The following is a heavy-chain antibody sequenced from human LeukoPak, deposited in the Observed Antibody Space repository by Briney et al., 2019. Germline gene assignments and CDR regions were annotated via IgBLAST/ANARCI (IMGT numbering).Heavy chain of an antibody. CDR1: AFTFSTYW. D-gene: IGHD2-15*01. J-gene: IGHJ4*02. V-gene: IGHV3-74*01. Sequence: GGSLRLSCAPSAFTFSTYWMHWDSQAPGKGLVWVSRINRDGRSSAYAFHVKGIFSSYRDNAKSSLYLRMNSLRAEDTAVYYCARRYCSGGACYVDYWGQGTLVTVSS. CDR2: INRDGRSS. CDR3: ARRYCSGGACYVDY.